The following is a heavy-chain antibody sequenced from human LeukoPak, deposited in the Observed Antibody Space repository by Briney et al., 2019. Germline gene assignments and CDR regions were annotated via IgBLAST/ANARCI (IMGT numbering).Heavy chain of an antibody. V-gene: IGHV3-23*01. CDR2: NSGSGDAT. CDR1: GSTFSSYA. J-gene: IGHJ4*02. CDR3: AKSQEDDSSGYYYSNFDY. D-gene: IGHD3-22*01. Sequence: GGSLRLSCAASGSTFSSYAMSWVRQAPGKGLEWVSANSGSGDATYYADSVKGRFIISRDKSKNTLYLQMNSLRVEDTALYYCAKSQEDDSSGYYYSNFDYWGQGTLVTVSS.